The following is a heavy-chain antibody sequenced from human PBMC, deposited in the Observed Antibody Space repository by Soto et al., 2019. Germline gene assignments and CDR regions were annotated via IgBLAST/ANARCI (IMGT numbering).Heavy chain of an antibody. CDR3: ARLVDGFAFDI. CDR1: GGSISSSSYY. V-gene: IGHV4-39*01. D-gene: IGHD3-10*01. CDR2: IYYSGST. Sequence: KTSETLSLTCTVSGGSISSSSYYWGWIRQPPGKGLEWIGSIYYSGSTYYNPSLKSRVTISVDTSKNQFSLKLSSVTAADTAVYYRARLVDGFAFDIWGQGTMVTVSS. J-gene: IGHJ3*02.